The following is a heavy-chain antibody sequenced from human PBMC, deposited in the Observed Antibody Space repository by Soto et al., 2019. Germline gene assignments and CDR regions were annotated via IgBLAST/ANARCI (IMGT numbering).Heavy chain of an antibody. J-gene: IGHJ4*02. D-gene: IGHD2-15*01. V-gene: IGHV3-23*01. Sequence: EVQLLESGGGLVQPGGSLRLSCVASAFNFSSYAMSWVRQAPEKGMEWVSAISGSGASTYSADSVKGRFTISRDNSKNILYLQMNSLRAEDTAAYFCAKAVIVAVVAAMDRCPYYFDYWGQGALVTVSS. CDR2: ISGSGAST. CDR1: AFNFSSYA. CDR3: AKAVIVAVVAAMDRCPYYFDY.